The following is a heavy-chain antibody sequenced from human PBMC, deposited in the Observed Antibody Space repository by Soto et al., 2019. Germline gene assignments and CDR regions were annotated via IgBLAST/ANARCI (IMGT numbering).Heavy chain of an antibody. CDR1: GGSISSGGYY. CDR2: IYYSGST. CDR3: ARGRGYYDSRFDAFDI. D-gene: IGHD3-22*01. Sequence: QVQLQESGPGLVKPSQTLSLTCTVSGGSISSGGYYWSWIRQHPGKGLEWIGYIYYSGSTYYNPSLKSRVTISVDTSKNQFSLKLSSVTAADTAVYYCARGRGYYDSRFDAFDIWGQGTMVTVSS. V-gene: IGHV4-31*03. J-gene: IGHJ3*02.